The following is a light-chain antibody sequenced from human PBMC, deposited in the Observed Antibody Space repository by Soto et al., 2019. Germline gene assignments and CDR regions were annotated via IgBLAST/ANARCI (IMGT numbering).Light chain of an antibody. CDR1: QTVRNNY. V-gene: IGKV3-20*01. CDR3: QQYGSS. CDR2: DAS. Sequence: EIVLSQSPGTLSLSPGERATLSCRASQTVRNNYLAWYQQKPGQAPRLLIYDASSRATGIPDRFSGGGSGTDFTLTISRLEPEDFAVYYCQQYGSSFGQGTRLEV. J-gene: IGKJ5*01.